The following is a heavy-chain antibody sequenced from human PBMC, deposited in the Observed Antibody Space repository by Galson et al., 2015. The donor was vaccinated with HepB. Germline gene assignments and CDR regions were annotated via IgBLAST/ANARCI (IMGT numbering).Heavy chain of an antibody. J-gene: IGHJ6*03. Sequence: SVKVSCKASGGTFSSYAISWVRQAPGQGLEWMGGIIPIFGTANYAQKFQGRVTITADESTSTAYMELSSLRSEDTAVYYCAREPPVHYGYAVFGVGYYYMDVWGKGTTVTVSS. V-gene: IGHV1-69*13. D-gene: IGHD3-3*01. CDR3: AREPPVHYGYAVFGVGYYYMDV. CDR2: IIPIFGTA. CDR1: GGTFSSYA.